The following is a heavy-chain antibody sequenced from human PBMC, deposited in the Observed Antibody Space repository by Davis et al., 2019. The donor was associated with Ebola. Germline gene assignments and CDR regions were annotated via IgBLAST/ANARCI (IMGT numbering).Heavy chain of an antibody. Sequence: LRLSCAVSGGFVSSGGYSWNWIRQPPGKGLEWIGYYYYTGNTYYNPSLKSRVTISIDTSKNQFSLKLSSVTAADTAVYYCARRTGTTHYYYGMDVWGKGTTVTVSS. CDR2: YYYTGNT. V-gene: IGHV4-30-2*03. J-gene: IGHJ6*04. CDR3: ARRTGTTHYYYGMDV. CDR1: GGFVSSGGYS. D-gene: IGHD1-1*01.